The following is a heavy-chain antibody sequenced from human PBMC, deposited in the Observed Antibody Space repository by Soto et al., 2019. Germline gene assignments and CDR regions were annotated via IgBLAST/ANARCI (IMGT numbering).Heavy chain of an antibody. V-gene: IGHV3-30*03. D-gene: IGHD6-13*01. Sequence: SLRLSCVASGFTFSNYAMHWVRQAPGKGLEWVAIVSYDGDNEYYADSVRGRFFISRDNSRNTLYLQMNSLRAEDTAVYYCARDGSSNHYYYYGMDVWGQGTKVTVSS. CDR1: GFTFSNYA. CDR3: ARDGSSNHYYYYGMDV. J-gene: IGHJ6*02. CDR2: VSYDGDNE.